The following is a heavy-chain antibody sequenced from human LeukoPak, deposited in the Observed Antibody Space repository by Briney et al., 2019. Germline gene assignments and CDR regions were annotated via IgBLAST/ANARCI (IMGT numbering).Heavy chain of an antibody. V-gene: IGHV4-61*10. J-gene: IGHJ5*02. CDR2: INHSGST. CDR3: AGNAWYYYGSGSYYTVNWFDP. Sequence: SETLSLTCTVSGGSISSGSYYWSWIRQPAGKGLEWIGEINHSGSTNYKPSLKSRVTISVGTSKNQFSLKLSSVTAADTAVYYCAGNAWYYYGSGSYYTVNWFDPWGQGTLVTVSS. CDR1: GGSISSGSYY. D-gene: IGHD3-10*01.